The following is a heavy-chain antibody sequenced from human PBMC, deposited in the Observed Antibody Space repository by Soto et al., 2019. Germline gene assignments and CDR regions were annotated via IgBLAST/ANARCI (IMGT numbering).Heavy chain of an antibody. CDR3: ARDPLEVVAPTGCFDY. V-gene: IGHV3-30-3*01. J-gene: IGHJ4*02. D-gene: IGHD2-15*01. CDR1: GFTFSSYA. Sequence: LRLSCAASGFTFSSYAMHWARQAPGKGLEWVAVISYDGSNKYYADSVKGRFTISRDNSKNTLYLQMNSLRAEDTAVYYCARDPLEVVAPTGCFDYWGQGTLVTVSS. CDR2: ISYDGSNK.